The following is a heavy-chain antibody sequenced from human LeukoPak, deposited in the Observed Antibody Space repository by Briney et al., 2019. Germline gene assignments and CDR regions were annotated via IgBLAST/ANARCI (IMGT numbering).Heavy chain of an antibody. CDR2: IGTAGSPI. V-gene: IGHV3-48*03. D-gene: IGHD4-17*01. Sequence: GGSLRLSCVASGLTFSTYEMNWVRQAPGKGLEWISYIGTAGSPIYYADSVKGRFTISRDNAKNSLYLQMNSLRAEDTAVYYCARDIGDAAFHWGQGTLVTVSP. CDR3: ARDIGDAAFH. J-gene: IGHJ4*02. CDR1: GLTFSTYE.